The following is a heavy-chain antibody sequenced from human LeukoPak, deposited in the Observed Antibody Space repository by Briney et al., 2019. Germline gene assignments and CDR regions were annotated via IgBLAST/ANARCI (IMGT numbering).Heavy chain of an antibody. V-gene: IGHV3-7*01. D-gene: IGHD4-11*01. Sequence: GRSLRLSCAASGLTFSSYGMHWVRQAPGKGLEWVANINQDGSETFYVDSVKGRFTISRDNAKNSLFLQMNSPRGQDTAVNYCARNKAKSTTTLGYWGQGTLVIVSS. J-gene: IGHJ4*02. CDR3: ARNKAKSTTTLGY. CDR1: GLTFSSYG. CDR2: INQDGSET.